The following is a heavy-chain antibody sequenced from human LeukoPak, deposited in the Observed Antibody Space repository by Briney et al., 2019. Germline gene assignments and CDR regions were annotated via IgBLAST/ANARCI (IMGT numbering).Heavy chain of an antibody. CDR2: ISSSSSTI. J-gene: IGHJ2*01. CDR1: GFTFSSYS. V-gene: IGHV3-48*01. Sequence: PGGSLRLSCAASGFTFSSYSMNWVRQAPGKGLEWVSYISSSSSTIYYADSVKGRFTISRDNSNNTLYLQMNSLRPEDTAIYYCAAATLGIWFFDLWGRGTLVTVSS. CDR3: AAATLGIWFFDL. D-gene: IGHD1-26*01.